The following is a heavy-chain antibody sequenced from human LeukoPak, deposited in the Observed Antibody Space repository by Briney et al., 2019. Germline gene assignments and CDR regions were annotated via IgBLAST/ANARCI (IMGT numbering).Heavy chain of an antibody. Sequence: ASVKVSCKASGYTFTDYYIHWVRQAPGQGLEWIGWINPNSGDTNFPQQFQDRVTMTTDTSIGTAYMELGRLRSDDSAMYFCARGADYSSSYFDYWGQGTLVTVSS. V-gene: IGHV1-2*02. D-gene: IGHD6-13*01. J-gene: IGHJ4*02. CDR3: ARGADYSSSYFDY. CDR1: GYTFTDYY. CDR2: INPNSGDT.